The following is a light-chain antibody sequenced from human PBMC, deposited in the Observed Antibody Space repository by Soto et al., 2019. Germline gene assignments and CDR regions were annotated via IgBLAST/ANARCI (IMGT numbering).Light chain of an antibody. CDR3: QQYGTSPAT. CDR1: QSVSRIN. Sequence: EVVLTQSPGTLSLSPGERATLSCTASQSVSRINLAWYQQKPGQAPRLLIYSASSRTIGTPDRFSGSETETYFTLTISGLEPEDFAVYYCQQYGTSPATSGQGTKVEIK. V-gene: IGKV3-20*01. CDR2: SAS. J-gene: IGKJ1*01.